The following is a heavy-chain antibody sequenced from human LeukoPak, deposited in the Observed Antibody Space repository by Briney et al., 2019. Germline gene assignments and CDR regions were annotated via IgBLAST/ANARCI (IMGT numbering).Heavy chain of an antibody. J-gene: IGHJ4*02. CDR3: AKEHIVVVVAATPDY. CDR2: ISYDGSNK. V-gene: IGHV3-30*18. D-gene: IGHD2-15*01. CDR1: GFTFSSYG. Sequence: GGSLRLSCAASGFTFSSYGMHWVRQAPGKGLEWGAVISYDGSNKYYADSVKGRFTISRDNSKNTLYLQMNSLRAEDTAVYYCAKEHIVVVVAATPDYWGEGTLVTVSS.